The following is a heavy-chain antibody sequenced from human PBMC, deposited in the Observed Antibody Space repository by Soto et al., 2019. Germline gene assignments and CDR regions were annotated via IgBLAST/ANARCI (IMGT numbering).Heavy chain of an antibody. V-gene: IGHV3-33*01. D-gene: IGHD3-9*01. J-gene: IGHJ6*02. CDR1: GFTFSSYG. Sequence: GGSLRLSCAASGFTFSSYGMHWVRQAPGKGLEWVGVIWYDGSNKYYADSVKGRFTISRDNSKNTLYLQMNSLRAEDTAVYYCAREPILTSCGGAEQYYYYYGMDVWGQGTTVTVSS. CDR2: IWYDGSNK. CDR3: AREPILTSCGGAEQYYYYYGMDV.